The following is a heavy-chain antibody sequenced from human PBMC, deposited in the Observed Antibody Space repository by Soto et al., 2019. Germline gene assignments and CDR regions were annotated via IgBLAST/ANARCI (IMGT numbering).Heavy chain of an antibody. CDR3: AKSLSPSALTTYCFDS. J-gene: IGHJ4*02. V-gene: IGHV3-23*01. D-gene: IGHD4-17*01. Sequence: EEQLLESGGGLVQPGGSLRLSCAASGLTFSRYAMSWVRQAPGKGLEWVSIINPSGDITYYGDSVKGRFTISRDNAKNTLSLQLNSLRAQDPAVYYCAKSLSPSALTTYCFDSRGQGTLVTVSS. CDR2: INPSGDIT. CDR1: GLTFSRYA.